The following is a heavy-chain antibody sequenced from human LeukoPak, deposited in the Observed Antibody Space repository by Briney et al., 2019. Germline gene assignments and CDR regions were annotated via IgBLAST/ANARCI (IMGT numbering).Heavy chain of an antibody. J-gene: IGHJ3*02. V-gene: IGHV3-53*01. Sequence: PGGSLRLSCAASGFTVSSNYMSWVRQAPGKGLEWVSVFYSGGSRYYAASVKGRLTISSDNSKNTLYFQMNSLRAEDTAVYYCARGTFYGGNSPFAFDIWGQGTMVTVSS. CDR3: ARGTFYGGNSPFAFDI. CDR2: FYSGGSR. CDR1: GFTVSSNY. D-gene: IGHD4-23*01.